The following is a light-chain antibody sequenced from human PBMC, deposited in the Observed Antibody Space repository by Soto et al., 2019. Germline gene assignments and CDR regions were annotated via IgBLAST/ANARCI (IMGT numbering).Light chain of an antibody. CDR1: QSISSY. Sequence: DIQMTQSASSLAASVGDRVTITCRASQSISSYLNWYQQKPGKAPKLLIYAASSLQSGVPSRFSGSGSGTDFTLTISSLQPEDFAIYFCQQSYSIPVTFGQGTKLEIK. CDR3: QQSYSIPVT. V-gene: IGKV1-39*01. J-gene: IGKJ2*01. CDR2: AAS.